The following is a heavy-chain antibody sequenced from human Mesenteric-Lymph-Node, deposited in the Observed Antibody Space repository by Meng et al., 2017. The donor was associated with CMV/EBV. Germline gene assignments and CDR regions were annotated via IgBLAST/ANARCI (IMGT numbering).Heavy chain of an antibody. V-gene: IGHV4-34*01. CDR1: GGSFSGYY. CDR2: INHSGST. J-gene: IGHJ5*02. CDR3: ARGLTGRRYYYDSSGYYWGYGFDP. Sequence: SETLSLTCAVYGGSFSGYYWSWIRQPPGKGLEWIGEINHSGSTNYNPSLKSRVTISVDTSKNQFSLKLSFVTAADTAVYYCARGLTGRRYYYDSSGYYWGYGFDPWGQGTLVTVSS. D-gene: IGHD3-22*01.